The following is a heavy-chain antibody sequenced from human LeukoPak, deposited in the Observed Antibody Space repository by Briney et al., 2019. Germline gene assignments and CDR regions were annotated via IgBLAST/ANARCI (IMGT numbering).Heavy chain of an antibody. J-gene: IGHJ4*02. V-gene: IGHV4-4*02. CDR3: VGDGYNFGYFDY. Sequence: SGTLSLTCAVSGGSISSSNWWSWVRQPPGKGLEWIGEIYHSGSTNYNPSLKSRVTISVDKSKNQFSLKLSSVTAADTAVYYCVGDGYNFGYFDYWGQGPLVTVSS. CDR2: IYHSGST. D-gene: IGHD5-24*01. CDR1: GGSISSSNW.